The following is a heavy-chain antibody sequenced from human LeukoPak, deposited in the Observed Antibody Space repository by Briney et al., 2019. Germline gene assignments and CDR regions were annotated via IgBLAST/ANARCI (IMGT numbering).Heavy chain of an antibody. CDR1: GFTFSSYA. CDR3: VRERLGYFDS. V-gene: IGHV3-30-3*01. J-gene: IGHJ4*02. CDR2: ISYDGTQK. D-gene: IGHD6-19*01. Sequence: PGRSLRLSCEASGFTFSSYAIHWVRQAPGEGLERVAVISYDGTQKYYADSVKGRFTISRDNSKNILDLQMNSLRAEDTAVYYCVRERLGYFDSWGQGTLVTVSS.